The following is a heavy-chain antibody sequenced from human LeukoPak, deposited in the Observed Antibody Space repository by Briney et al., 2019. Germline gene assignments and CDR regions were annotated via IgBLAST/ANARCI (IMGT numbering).Heavy chain of an antibody. D-gene: IGHD6-13*01. Sequence: ASVKVSCKASGYTFTGYYMHWVRQAPGQGLEWMEWINPNSGGTNYAQKFQGRVTMTRDTSISTAYMELSRLRSDDTAVYYCARDLGVAAAGGTGEYWGQGTLVTVSS. CDR1: GYTFTGYY. J-gene: IGHJ4*02. CDR2: INPNSGGT. V-gene: IGHV1-2*02. CDR3: ARDLGVAAAGGTGEY.